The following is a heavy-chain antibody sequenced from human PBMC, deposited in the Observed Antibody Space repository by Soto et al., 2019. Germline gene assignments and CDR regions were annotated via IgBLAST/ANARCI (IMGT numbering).Heavy chain of an antibody. CDR1: GGTFSSYA. CDR2: IIPIFGTA. Sequence: QVQLVQSGAEVKKPGSSVKVSCKASGGTFSSYAISWVRQSPGQGLERMGGIIPIFGTANYAQKFQGRVTITADESTSTAYMELSSLRSEDTAVYYCSRGDIVVVPAAFYYYYGMDVWGQGTTVTVSS. D-gene: IGHD2-2*01. J-gene: IGHJ6*02. CDR3: SRGDIVVVPAAFYYYYGMDV. V-gene: IGHV1-69*01.